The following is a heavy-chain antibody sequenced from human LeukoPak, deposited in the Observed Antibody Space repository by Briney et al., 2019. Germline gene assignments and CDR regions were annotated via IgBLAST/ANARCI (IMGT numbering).Heavy chain of an antibody. D-gene: IGHD6-19*01. CDR2: IVVGSGNT. CDR1: GFTFTSSA. V-gene: IGHV1-58*01. CDR3: AKDVPGSGWAFDD. J-gene: IGHJ4*02. Sequence: GASVKVSCKASGFTFTSSAVQWVRQARGQRLEWIGWIVVGSGNTNYAQKFQERVTITRDMSTSTAYMELSSLRVEDTAVYYCAKDVPGSGWAFDDWGQGTLVTVSS.